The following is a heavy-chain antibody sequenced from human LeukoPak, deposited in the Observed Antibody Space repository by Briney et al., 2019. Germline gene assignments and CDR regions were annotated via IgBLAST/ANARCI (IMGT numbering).Heavy chain of an antibody. J-gene: IGHJ4*02. CDR1: GYSFTDYW. D-gene: IGHD3-3*01. CDR3: ASRYYDFWSGETHFDY. CDR2: IYPGDSDT. Sequence: PGESLKISCKGSGYSFTDYWIGWVRQMPGKGLEWMGIIYPGDSDTRYSPSFQGQVTISADKSISTAYLQWSSLKASDTAMYYCASRYYDFWSGETHFDYWGQGTLVTVSS. V-gene: IGHV5-51*01.